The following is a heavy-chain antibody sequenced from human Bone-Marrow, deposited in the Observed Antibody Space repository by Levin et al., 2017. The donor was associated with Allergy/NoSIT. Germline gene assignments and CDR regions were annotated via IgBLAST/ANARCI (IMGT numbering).Heavy chain of an antibody. CDR1: GFTFSDSY. J-gene: IGHJ6*02. CDR3: ARDHIGPLYFDYYNMDV. D-gene: IGHD2-21*01. Sequence: GESLKISCAASGFTFSDSYMSWIRQAPGKGLEWVSYISDSGDSTFYADSVKGRFTISRDNTKNSLFLQMNSLRFEDTAVYYCARDHIGPLYFDYYNMDVWGQGTTVTVSS. V-gene: IGHV3-11*01. CDR2: ISDSGDST.